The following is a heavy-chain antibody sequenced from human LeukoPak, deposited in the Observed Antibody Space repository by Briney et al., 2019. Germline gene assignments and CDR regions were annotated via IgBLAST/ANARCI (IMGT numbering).Heavy chain of an antibody. Sequence: SVKVSCKASGGTFSSYAISWVRQAPGQGLEWMGRIIPILGIANYAQKFQGRVTITADKSTSTAYMELRSLRSEDTAVYYCASPPPVRTYYYDSSGPDFDYWGQGTLVTVSS. V-gene: IGHV1-69*04. CDR3: ASPPPVRTYYYDSSGPDFDY. CDR1: GGTFSSYA. CDR2: IIPILGIA. D-gene: IGHD3-22*01. J-gene: IGHJ4*02.